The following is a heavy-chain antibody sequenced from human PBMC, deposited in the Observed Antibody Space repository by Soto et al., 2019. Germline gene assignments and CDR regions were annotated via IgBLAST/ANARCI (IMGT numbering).Heavy chain of an antibody. J-gene: IGHJ4*02. CDR3: TNLPVDIVVVVAAPWDYYFDC. Sequence: EVQLLESGGGLVQPGGSLRLSCAASGFTFSSYAMSWVRQAPGKGLEWVSAISGSGGSTYYADSVKGRFTISRDNYKNTQYLQINGLRAEDTAVYYCTNLPVDIVVVVAAPWDYYFDCLGQGTLVTVSS. V-gene: IGHV3-23*01. CDR2: ISGSGGST. D-gene: IGHD2-15*01. CDR1: GFTFSSYA.